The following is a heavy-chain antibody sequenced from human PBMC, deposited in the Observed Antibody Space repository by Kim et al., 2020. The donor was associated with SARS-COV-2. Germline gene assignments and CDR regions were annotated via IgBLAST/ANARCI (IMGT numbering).Heavy chain of an antibody. D-gene: IGHD6-6*01. Sequence: SETLSLTCTVSGGSISSSSYYWGWIRQPPGKGLEWIGSIYYSGSTYYNPSLKSRVTISVDTSKNQFSLKLSSVTAADTAVYYCARRAYSSSSGVDYWGQGTLVTVSS. CDR1: GGSISSSSYY. CDR3: ARRAYSSSSGVDY. V-gene: IGHV4-39*01. J-gene: IGHJ4*02. CDR2: IYYSGST.